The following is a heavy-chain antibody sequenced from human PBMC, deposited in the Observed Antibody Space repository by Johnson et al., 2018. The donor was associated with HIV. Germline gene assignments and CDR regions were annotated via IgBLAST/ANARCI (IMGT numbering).Heavy chain of an antibody. CDR2: TSYDGSNK. CDR3: AKSGLFVLVVYAPDVFDI. Sequence: QVQLVESGGGLVQPGGSLRLSCAASGFTFSSYGMHWVRQAPGKGLEWVAVTSYDGSNKYYADSVKGRFTISRDNSKNTLYLQMNSLRPEDTAVYYCAKSGLFVLVVYAPDVFDIWGQGTMVTVSS. CDR1: GFTFSSYG. V-gene: IGHV3-30*18. D-gene: IGHD2-8*02. J-gene: IGHJ3*02.